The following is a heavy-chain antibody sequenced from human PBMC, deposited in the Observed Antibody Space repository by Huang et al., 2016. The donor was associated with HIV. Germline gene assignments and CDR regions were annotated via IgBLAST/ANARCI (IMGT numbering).Heavy chain of an antibody. J-gene: IGHJ4*02. Sequence: QVQLVQSGAEVRKPGASVKVSCKASGYTFSSYDLNWVRQAPGQGLEWMGWMNPNGGNTGYAQKFKGRVAMTRNTSRTTAYMEWRSLRSDDTAVYFFARGLCRTRRFDYWGQGALVNVYS. CDR1: GYTFSSYD. CDR2: MNPNGGNT. V-gene: IGHV1-8*01. CDR3: ARGLCRTRRFDY. D-gene: IGHD2-2*01.